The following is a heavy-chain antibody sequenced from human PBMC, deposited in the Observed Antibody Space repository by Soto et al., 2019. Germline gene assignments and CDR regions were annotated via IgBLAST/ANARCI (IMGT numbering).Heavy chain of an antibody. V-gene: IGHV3-7*03. D-gene: IGHD2-21*02. Sequence: VGSLRLSCEVSGFTFSMYSMSWVRQSPGKGLEWVAKIPQDGVDGHYADSVKGRFIISRDNDKNSLHLQLNNLRAEDTAVYYCARDHLILPAHDFFYGSDVWGRGGHGHRLL. CDR3: ARDHLILPAHDFFYGSDV. CDR1: GFTFSMYS. CDR2: IPQDGVDG. J-gene: IGHJ6*02.